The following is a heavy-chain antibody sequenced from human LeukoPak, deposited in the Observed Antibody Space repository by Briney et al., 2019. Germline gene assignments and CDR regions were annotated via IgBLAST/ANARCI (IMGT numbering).Heavy chain of an antibody. D-gene: IGHD3-10*01. J-gene: IGHJ4*02. CDR3: ARDSDYGSGSAFDY. CDR2: IYYSGST. CDR1: GGSISSGGYY. V-gene: IGHV4-31*03. Sequence: SETLPLTCTVSGGSISSGGYYWSWIRQHPGKGLEWIGYIYYSGSTYYNPSLKSRVTISVDTSKNQFSLKLSSVTAADTAVYYCARDSDYGSGSAFDYWGQGTLVTVSS.